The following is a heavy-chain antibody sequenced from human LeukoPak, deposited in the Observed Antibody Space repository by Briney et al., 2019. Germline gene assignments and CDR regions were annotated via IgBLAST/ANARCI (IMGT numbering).Heavy chain of an antibody. D-gene: IGHD2-15*01. V-gene: IGHV4-34*01. J-gene: IGHJ1*01. CDR1: GGSFSGYY. CDR3: ARGGDGTVAPSVLRH. CDR2: INHSGST. Sequence: SETLSLTCAVYGGSFSGYYWSWIRQPPGKGLEWIGEINHSGSTNYNPSLKSRVTISVDTSKNQFSLKLSSVTAADTAVYYCARGGDGTVAPSVLRHWGQGTLVTVSS.